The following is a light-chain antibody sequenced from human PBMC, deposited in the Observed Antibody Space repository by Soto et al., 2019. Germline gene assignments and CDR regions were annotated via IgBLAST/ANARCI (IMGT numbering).Light chain of an antibody. V-gene: IGKV1-5*03. CDR2: KAS. CDR3: KQYNTYWT. Sequence: DIQMTQSPSTLSASVGDRVTITCRASQSITSWLAWYQQKPGKTTKLLIFKASSLESGVPSKFSGSGSGTEFTLTISSLQPDEFANYYCKQYNTYWTFGQGTKVEFK. J-gene: IGKJ1*01. CDR1: QSITSW.